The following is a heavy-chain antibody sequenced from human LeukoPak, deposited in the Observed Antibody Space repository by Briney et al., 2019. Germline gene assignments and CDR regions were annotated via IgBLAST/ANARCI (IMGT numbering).Heavy chain of an antibody. V-gene: IGHV3-7*01. CDR3: ARDDCSSTSCYRLGYYYYGMDV. D-gene: IGHD2-2*02. J-gene: IGHJ6*02. Sequence: PGGSLRLSCAASGFTFSSYWMSWVRQAPGKGLEWVANIKQDGSEKYYVDSVKGRFTISRDSAKNSLYLQMNSLRAEDTAVYYCARDDCSSTSCYRLGYYYYGMDVWGQGTTVTVSS. CDR1: GFTFSSYW. CDR2: IKQDGSEK.